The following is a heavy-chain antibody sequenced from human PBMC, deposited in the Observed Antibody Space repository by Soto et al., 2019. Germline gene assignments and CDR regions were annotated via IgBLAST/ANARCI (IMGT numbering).Heavy chain of an antibody. CDR3: ARCDITPLYDHYGMDV. Sequence: QVQLVQSGAEVKKPGSSVKVSCKASGGTFSNYVISWVLQAPGQGLEWMGGIIPIFGTANYAQKFQDKVTITADESTGTAYMELSSLRSEDTDVYYCARCDITPLYDHYGMDVWGQGTTVTVSS. J-gene: IGHJ6*02. CDR2: IIPIFGTA. CDR1: GGTFSNYV. V-gene: IGHV1-69*01. D-gene: IGHD2-15*01.